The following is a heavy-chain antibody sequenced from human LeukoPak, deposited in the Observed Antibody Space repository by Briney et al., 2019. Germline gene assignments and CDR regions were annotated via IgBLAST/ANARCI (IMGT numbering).Heavy chain of an antibody. J-gene: IGHJ6*03. CDR3: ARDIVVVPAAMRSAEGYYYYMDV. V-gene: IGHV1-69*05. CDR2: IIPIFGTA. D-gene: IGHD2-2*01. Sequence: ASVKVSCKASGYTFTGYYMHWVRQAPGQGLEWMGRIIPIFGTANYAQKFQGRVTITTDESTSTAYMELSSLRSEDTAVYYCARDIVVVPAAMRSAEGYYYYMDVWGKGTTVTVSS. CDR1: GYTFTGYY.